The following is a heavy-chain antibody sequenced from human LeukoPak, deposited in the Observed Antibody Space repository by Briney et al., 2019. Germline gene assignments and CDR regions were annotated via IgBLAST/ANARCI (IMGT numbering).Heavy chain of an antibody. Sequence: SETLSLTCTVSGGSISSSSYYWGWIRQPPGKGLEWIGSIYYSGSTNYNPSLKSRVTISVDKSKNQFSLKLSSVTAADTAVYYCARDEGGYSSNWFDPWGQGTLVTVSS. CDR1: GGSISSSSYY. CDR2: IYYSGST. CDR3: ARDEGGYSSNWFDP. J-gene: IGHJ5*02. D-gene: IGHD6-19*01. V-gene: IGHV4-39*07.